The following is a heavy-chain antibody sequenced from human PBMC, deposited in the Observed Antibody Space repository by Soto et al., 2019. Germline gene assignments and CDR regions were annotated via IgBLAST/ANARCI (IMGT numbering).Heavy chain of an antibody. CDR3: FGGNGGPQ. V-gene: IGHV3-7*03. CDR2: IKPDGGAA. CDR1: DFTFMNSW. J-gene: IGHJ4*02. Sequence: GXSMRLSCGTSDFTFMNSWINWVRQAPGKGLEWVANIKPDGGAANYVDSVKGRFTISRDNVRNSASLQMNSLRVEDTAVYFCFGGNGGPQWGQGTLVTVSS. D-gene: IGHD3-16*01.